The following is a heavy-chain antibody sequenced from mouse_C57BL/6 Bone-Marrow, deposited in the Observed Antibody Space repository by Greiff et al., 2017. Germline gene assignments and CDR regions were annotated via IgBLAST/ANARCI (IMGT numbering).Heavy chain of an antibody. J-gene: IGHJ2*01. CDR2: IDPENGDT. Sequence: EVMLVESGAELVRPGASVKLSCTASGFNIKDDYMHWVKQRPEQGLEWIGWIDPENGDTEYASKFQGKATITADTSSNTAYLQLSSLTSEDTAVYYCSMDYYFDYWGQGTTLTVSS. CDR3: SMDYYFDY. CDR1: GFNIKDDY. V-gene: IGHV14-4*01.